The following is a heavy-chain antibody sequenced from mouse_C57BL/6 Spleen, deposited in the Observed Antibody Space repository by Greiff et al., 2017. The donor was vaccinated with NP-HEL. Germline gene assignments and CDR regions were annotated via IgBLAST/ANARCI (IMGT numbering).Heavy chain of an antibody. CDR1: GYTFTDYE. CDR2: IDPETGGT. J-gene: IGHJ4*01. CDR3: TRRYCSSFPY. D-gene: IGHD1-1*01. V-gene: IGHV1-15*01. Sequence: QVQLQQSGAELVRPGASVTLSCKASGYTFTDYEMHWVKQTPVHGLEWIGAIDPETGGTAYNQKFKGKAILTADKSSSTAYLELRSLTSEDSAVYYCTRRYCSSFPYWGQGTSVTVSS.